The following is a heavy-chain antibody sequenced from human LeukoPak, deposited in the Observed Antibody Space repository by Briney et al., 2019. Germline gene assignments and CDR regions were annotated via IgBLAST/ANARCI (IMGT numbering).Heavy chain of an antibody. D-gene: IGHD3-10*01. Sequence: SETLSLTCTVSGGSISSYYWTWIRQPAGKGLEWIGRIYPSGGTNYNPSLKSRVTMSVDTSKNQFSLKLSSVTAADTAVYYCARLISMVRGVTVDDWFGPWGQGTLVTVSS. CDR3: ARLISMVRGVTVDDWFGP. J-gene: IGHJ5*02. CDR1: GGSISSYY. V-gene: IGHV4-4*07. CDR2: IYPSGGT.